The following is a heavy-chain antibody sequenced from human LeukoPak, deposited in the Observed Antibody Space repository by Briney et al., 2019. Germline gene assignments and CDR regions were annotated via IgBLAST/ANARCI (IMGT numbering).Heavy chain of an antibody. J-gene: IGHJ4*02. V-gene: IGHV4-39*07. CDR2: IHYSGST. Sequence: SVTLSLTCTVSGGSISSSSYYWGWSRQPPGKGRERIVRIHYSGSTYYNPSLKSRVTISVDTSKNQFSLKLSSVTAADTAVYYCARDSYYGSGSYYYWGQGTLVTVSS. CDR3: ARDSYYGSGSYYY. CDR1: GGSISSSSYY. D-gene: IGHD3-10*01.